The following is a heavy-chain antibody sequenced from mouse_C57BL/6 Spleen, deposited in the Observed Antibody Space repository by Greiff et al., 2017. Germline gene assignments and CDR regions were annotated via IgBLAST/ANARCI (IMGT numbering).Heavy chain of an antibody. CDR1: GYSITSGYY. D-gene: IGHD2-4*01. Sequence: ESGPGLVKPSQSLSLTCSATGYSITSGYYWYWIRQFPGNKLEWMGYISDAGSNNYNPPLNNRFPITRDTSKNPFFLKLSSVTTEDTAAYYCARGGYYDYLFGFWGQGTTLAVSS. J-gene: IGHJ2*01. CDR2: ISDAGSN. CDR3: ARGGYYDYLFGF. V-gene: IGHV3-6*01.